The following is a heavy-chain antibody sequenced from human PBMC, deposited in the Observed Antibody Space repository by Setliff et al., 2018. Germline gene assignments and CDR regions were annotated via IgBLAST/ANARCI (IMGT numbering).Heavy chain of an antibody. V-gene: IGHV4-34*01. CDR1: GGSFSNYY. CDR3: ARAISGWYSAHYYYMDV. CDR2: INHSGST. D-gene: IGHD6-19*01. Sequence: PSETLSLTCVVYGGSFSNYYWSWIRQPPGKGLEWIGEINHSGSTNYNPSLKSRVTISVDTSKNQFSLNLRSVTAADTAVYYCARAISGWYSAHYYYMDVWGKGTTVTV. J-gene: IGHJ6*03.